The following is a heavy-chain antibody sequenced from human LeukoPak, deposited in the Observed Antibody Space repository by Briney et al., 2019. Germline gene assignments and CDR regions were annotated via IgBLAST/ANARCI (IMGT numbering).Heavy chain of an antibody. Sequence: GSSVKVSCTASGGTFSSYAISWVRQAPGQGLEWMGGIIPIFGTANYAQKFQGRVTITADESTSTAYMELSSLRSEDTAVYYCASGIYGDYYYGMDVWGQGTTVTVSS. D-gene: IGHD4-17*01. CDR2: IIPIFGTA. CDR1: GGTFSSYA. V-gene: IGHV1-69*01. J-gene: IGHJ6*02. CDR3: ASGIYGDYYYGMDV.